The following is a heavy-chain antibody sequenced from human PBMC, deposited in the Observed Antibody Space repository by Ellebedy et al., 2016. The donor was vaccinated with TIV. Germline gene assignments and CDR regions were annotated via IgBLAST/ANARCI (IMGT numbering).Heavy chain of an antibody. CDR2: INVGSGIS. CDR3: ARISGSGSYVWTWLDP. D-gene: IGHD3-10*01. J-gene: IGHJ5*02. Sequence: AASVKVSCKASGYIFINHGIHWVRQAPGQRLQWMGWINVGSGISKYSQNFKDRVTFSMDTSASTAYMELSRLTSEDTGVYFCARISGSGSYVWTWLDPWGQGTPVTVSS. CDR1: GYIFINHG. V-gene: IGHV1-3*01.